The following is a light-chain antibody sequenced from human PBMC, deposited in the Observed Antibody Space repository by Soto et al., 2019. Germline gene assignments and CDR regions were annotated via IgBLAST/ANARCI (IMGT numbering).Light chain of an antibody. CDR3: KHSYNTPIT. Sequence: DIQMTQSPSSLSASVGDRVTITCRASRIIDTYVDWYQQKPGKAPDLLIYLASTLQVGVPSRFSGSGSGTYFTLTISGLQPEDFATYYCKHSYNTPITFGQGTRLDMK. J-gene: IGKJ5*01. CDR2: LAS. CDR1: RIIDTY. V-gene: IGKV1-39*01.